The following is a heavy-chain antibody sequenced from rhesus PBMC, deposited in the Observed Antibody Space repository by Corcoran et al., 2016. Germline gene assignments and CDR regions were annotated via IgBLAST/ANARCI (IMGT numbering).Heavy chain of an antibody. Sequence: EVQLVESGGGLAKPGGSLRLSCAASGFTFSSYWMNWVRQTPGKGLEWISAINIGGGTTYSPDSVKGRFTISRNNSKNTRSLQMNRLGAEDTAVYYCAKDGGYCSSTYCSSGGYYGLDSWGQGVVVTVSS. J-gene: IGHJ6*01. V-gene: IGHV3S42*01. CDR3: AKDGGYCSSTYCSSGGYYGLDS. D-gene: IGHD2-15*01. CDR2: INIGGGTT. CDR1: GFTFSSYW.